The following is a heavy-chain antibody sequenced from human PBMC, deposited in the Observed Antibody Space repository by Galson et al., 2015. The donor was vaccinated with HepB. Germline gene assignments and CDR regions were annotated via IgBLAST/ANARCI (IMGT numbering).Heavy chain of an antibody. CDR2: IDPSDSYT. D-gene: IGHD4-17*01. Sequence: QSGAEVKKPGESLRISCKGSGYSFTSYWISWVRQMPGKGLEWMGRIDPSDSYTNYSPSFQGHVTISADKSISTAYLQWSSLKASDTAMYYCARDGLSDYGDCRQEVDYWGQGTLVTVSS. CDR1: GYSFTSYW. CDR3: ARDGLSDYGDCRQEVDY. J-gene: IGHJ4*02. V-gene: IGHV5-10-1*01.